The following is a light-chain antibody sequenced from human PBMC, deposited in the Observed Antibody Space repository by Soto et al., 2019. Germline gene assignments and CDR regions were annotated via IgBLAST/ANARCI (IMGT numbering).Light chain of an antibody. CDR3: SSYTSSGTGV. CDR2: DVS. V-gene: IGLV2-14*01. Sequence: QSVLTQPASVSGSPGQTTTISCTGTSSDVGGYNYVSWYQQHPGKAPKLMICDVSDRPSGVSNRFSGSKSGNTASLTISGLQAEDEADYYCSSYTSSGTGVFGTGTKVTV. J-gene: IGLJ1*01. CDR1: SSDVGGYNY.